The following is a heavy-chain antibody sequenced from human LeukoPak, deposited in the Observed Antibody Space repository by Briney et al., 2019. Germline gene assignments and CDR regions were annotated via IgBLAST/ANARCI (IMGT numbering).Heavy chain of an antibody. CDR2: MSYDGTNQ. CDR3: ARGYCSGGTCYPHDTFDI. J-gene: IGHJ3*02. CDR1: GFTFSTYG. D-gene: IGHD2-15*01. V-gene: IGHV3-30*03. Sequence: PGGSLRLSCAASGFTFSTYGMHWVRQAPGKGLEWVAVMSYDGTNQYYADFVKGRFTISRDTSKNTLYLQMNSLRAEDTAVYYCARGYCSGGTCYPHDTFDIWGQGTMVTVSS.